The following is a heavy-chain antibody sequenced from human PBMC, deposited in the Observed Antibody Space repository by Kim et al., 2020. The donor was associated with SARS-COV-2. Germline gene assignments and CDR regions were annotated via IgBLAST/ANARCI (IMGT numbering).Heavy chain of an antibody. D-gene: IGHD6-19*01. Sequence: TKYAQKFQGWVTMTRDTSISTAYMELSRLRSDDTAVYYCVLAVDPYGMDVWGQGTTVTVSS. CDR2: T. CDR3: VLAVDPYGMDV. V-gene: IGHV1-2*04. J-gene: IGHJ6*02.